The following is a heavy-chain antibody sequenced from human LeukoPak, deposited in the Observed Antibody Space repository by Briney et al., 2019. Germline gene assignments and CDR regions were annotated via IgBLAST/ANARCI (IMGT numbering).Heavy chain of an antibody. CDR1: GGSISSGDYY. CDR3: ARDSIQLWPYYYYYVDV. Sequence: PSETLSLTCTVSGGSISSGDYYWSWIRQPPGKGLEWIGYIYYSGSTYYNPSLKSRVTISVDTSKNQFSLKLSSVTAADTAVYYCARDSIQLWPYYYYYVDVWGKGTTVTVSS. CDR2: IYYSGST. D-gene: IGHD5-18*01. V-gene: IGHV4-30-4*08. J-gene: IGHJ6*03.